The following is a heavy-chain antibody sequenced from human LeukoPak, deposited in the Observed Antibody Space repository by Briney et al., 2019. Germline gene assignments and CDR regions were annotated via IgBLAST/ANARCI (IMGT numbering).Heavy chain of an antibody. J-gene: IGHJ5*02. CDR3: ARGPLEYCSGGTCYSGRNWFDP. CDR2: INPNSGGT. Sequence: ASVKVSCKASGYTFTGYYMHWVRQAPGQGLEWMGWINPNSGGTNYAQKFQGRVTMTRDASISTVYMELRRLRYDDTAAYYCARGPLEYCSGGTCYSGRNWFDPWGQGTLVTVSS. V-gene: IGHV1-2*02. D-gene: IGHD2-15*01. CDR1: GYTFTGYY.